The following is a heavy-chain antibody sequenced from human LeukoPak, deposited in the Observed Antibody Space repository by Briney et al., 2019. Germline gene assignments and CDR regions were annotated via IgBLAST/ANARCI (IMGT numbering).Heavy chain of an antibody. CDR1: GGSISSSSYY. D-gene: IGHD6-13*01. J-gene: IGHJ4*02. Sequence: PSETLSLTCAVSGGSISSSSYYWGWIRQPPGKGLEWVASSSYSGSTYYNPSLKSRVTISVDTSKSQFSLKLSSVTAADTAVYYCARNAVEQQLAYFDHWGQGTLVTVSS. CDR2: SSYSGST. V-gene: IGHV4-39*01. CDR3: ARNAVEQQLAYFDH.